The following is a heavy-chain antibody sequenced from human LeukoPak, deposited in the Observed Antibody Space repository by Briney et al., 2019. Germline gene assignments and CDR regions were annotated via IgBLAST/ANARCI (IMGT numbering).Heavy chain of an antibody. V-gene: IGHV4-39*07. D-gene: IGHD6-13*01. CDR2: INYSGCT. CDR1: GGSISSSSDY. Sequence: SETLSLTCSVSGGSISSSSDYWDWIRQPPGKGLEWIGSINYSGCTYYNPSLKCRVTISVDTSKNQFSLKLISVTAADTAVYYCARGPGGSSWHWLDPWGQGTLVTVSS. CDR3: ARGPGGSSWHWLDP. J-gene: IGHJ5*02.